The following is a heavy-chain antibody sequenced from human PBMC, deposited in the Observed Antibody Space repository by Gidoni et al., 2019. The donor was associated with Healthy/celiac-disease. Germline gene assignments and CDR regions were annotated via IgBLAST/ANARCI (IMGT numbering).Heavy chain of an antibody. V-gene: IGHV3-48*03. CDR1: GFPFSSYE. CDR3: ARDGSNILYYYYYMDV. D-gene: IGHD1-26*01. CDR2: ISSSGSTI. J-gene: IGHJ6*03. Sequence: EVQLVESGGGLVQPGGSLRLSCAASGFPFSSYEMNWVRQAPGKGLEWVSYISSSGSTIYYADSVKGRFTISRDNAKNSLYLQMNSLRAEDTAVYYCARDGSNILYYYYYMDVWGKGTTVTVSS.